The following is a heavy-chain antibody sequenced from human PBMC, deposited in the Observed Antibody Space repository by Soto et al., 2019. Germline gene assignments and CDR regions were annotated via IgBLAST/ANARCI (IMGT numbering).Heavy chain of an antibody. CDR3: ARDLVLMVYGKVYYYYGMDV. CDR1: GYTFTSYG. D-gene: IGHD2-8*01. V-gene: IGHV1-18*01. CDR2: ISAYNGNT. Sequence: QVQRVQSGAEVKKPGASVKVSCKASGYTFTSYGISWVRQAPGQGLEWMGWISAYNGNTNYAQKLQGRVTMTTDTSTSTAYMELRSLRSDDTAVYYCARDLVLMVYGKVYYYYGMDVWGQGTTVTVSS. J-gene: IGHJ6*02.